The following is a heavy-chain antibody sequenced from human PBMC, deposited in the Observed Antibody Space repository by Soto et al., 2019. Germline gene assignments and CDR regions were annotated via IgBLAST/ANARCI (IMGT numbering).Heavy chain of an antibody. CDR3: AREGGSVYYYYYMDV. Sequence: EVQLVESGGGLVKPGGSLRLSCAASGFTFSSYSMNWVRQAPGKGLEWVSSISSSSSYIYYADSVKGRFTISRDNAKNSLYLQMTSLRAEDTAVYYCAREGGSVYYYYYMDVWGKGTTVTVSS. D-gene: IGHD3-10*01. J-gene: IGHJ6*03. V-gene: IGHV3-21*01. CDR2: ISSSSSYI. CDR1: GFTFSSYS.